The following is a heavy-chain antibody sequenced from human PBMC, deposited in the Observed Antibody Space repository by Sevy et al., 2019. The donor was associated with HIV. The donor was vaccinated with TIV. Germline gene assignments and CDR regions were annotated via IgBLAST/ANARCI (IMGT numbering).Heavy chain of an antibody. D-gene: IGHD6-19*01. Sequence: GGSLRLSCAASGFIFGDLYMDWVRQAPGKGLEWIGRIRNKAKSSTTEYAASVKGRFTITRDDSKNSLYLQMNSLKTEDTARYYCAAVAADRGYFNIWGRSTLVTVSS. V-gene: IGHV3-72*01. CDR3: AAVAADRGYFNI. J-gene: IGHJ2*01. CDR2: IRNKAKSSTT. CDR1: GFIFGDLY.